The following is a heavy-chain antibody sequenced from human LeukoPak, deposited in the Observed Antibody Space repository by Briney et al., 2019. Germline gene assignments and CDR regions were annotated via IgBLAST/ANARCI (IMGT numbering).Heavy chain of an antibody. Sequence: GGSLRLSCAAPGFIFDDHGMHWVRQAPGKGLEWVSGISWSSGIIGYADSVKGRFTISRDNAKNSLDLQMESLRAEDTAVYYCAKDTGSPADAITMEDNAFDIWGQGTMVTVSS. J-gene: IGHJ3*02. D-gene: IGHD3-3*01. CDR2: ISWSSGII. V-gene: IGHV3-9*01. CDR3: AKDTGSPADAITMEDNAFDI. CDR1: GFIFDDHG.